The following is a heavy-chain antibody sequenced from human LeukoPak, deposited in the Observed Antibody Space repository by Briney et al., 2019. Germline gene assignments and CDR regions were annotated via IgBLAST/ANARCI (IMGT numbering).Heavy chain of an antibody. CDR1: GFTFSSYA. CDR2: ISYDGSNK. D-gene: IGHD4-17*01. V-gene: IGHV3-30-3*01. Sequence: PGRSLRLSCPASGFTFSSYAMHWVRQAPGKGLEWVAVISYDGSNKYYADSVKGRFTISRDNSKNTLYLQMNSLRAEDTAVYYCARDNDYGDYPDAFDIWGQGTMVTVSS. CDR3: ARDNDYGDYPDAFDI. J-gene: IGHJ3*02.